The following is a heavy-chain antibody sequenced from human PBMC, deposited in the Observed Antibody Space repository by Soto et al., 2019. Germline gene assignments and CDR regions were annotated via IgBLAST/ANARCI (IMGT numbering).Heavy chain of an antibody. Sequence: EVQLVESGGGLVQPGGSLRLSCAASGFTFSSYDMHWVLQATGKGLEWVSAIGTAGDTYYPGSVKGRFTISRENAKNSLYLQMNSLRAGDTAVYYCARGYCSGGSCTDAFDIWGQGTMVTVSS. J-gene: IGHJ3*02. CDR3: ARGYCSGGSCTDAFDI. CDR2: IGTAGDT. CDR1: GFTFSSYD. D-gene: IGHD2-15*01. V-gene: IGHV3-13*04.